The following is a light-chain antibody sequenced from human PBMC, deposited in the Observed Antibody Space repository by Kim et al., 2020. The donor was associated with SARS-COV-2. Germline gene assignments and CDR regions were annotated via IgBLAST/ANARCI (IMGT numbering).Light chain of an antibody. Sequence: EIVLRQSPVSVSLSPGERATLSCRASQSISSRILAWYQQKPGQYPRLLIYGASNRATGIPDRFSGSGSGTYFTLTISRLEPEDFAVYYCKQWNDSPPLTFGEGSKVEIK. CDR1: QSISSRI. CDR3: KQWNDSPPLT. CDR2: GAS. V-gene: IGKV3-20*01. J-gene: IGKJ4*01.